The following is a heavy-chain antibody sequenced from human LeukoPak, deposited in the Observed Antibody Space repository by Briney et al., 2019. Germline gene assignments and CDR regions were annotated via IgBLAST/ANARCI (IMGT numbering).Heavy chain of an antibody. V-gene: IGHV4-39*01. CDR1: GGSFSSSSHY. Sequence: SETLSLTXTVSGGSFSSSSHYWGWVRQPPGKGLGWIGSMYYSGSTYYNASLRSRVTISVDTSRDQFSLKLSSVTAADTAVYYCARHFDRDGYKSNAFDIWGQGTMVTVSS. CDR2: MYYSGST. D-gene: IGHD5-24*01. CDR3: ARHFDRDGYKSNAFDI. J-gene: IGHJ3*02.